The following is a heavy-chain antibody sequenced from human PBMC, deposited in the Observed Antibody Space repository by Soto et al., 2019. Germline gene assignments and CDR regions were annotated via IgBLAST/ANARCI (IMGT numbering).Heavy chain of an antibody. J-gene: IGHJ4*02. V-gene: IGHV2-5*02. D-gene: IGHD6-19*01. CDR3: ARIVWLRFEF. CDR2: IDWADDT. CDR1: GFSLTSSGVA. Sequence: QVTLRESGPTLVQPTQTLTLTCTFSGFSLTSSGVAVGWIRQPPGKALEWRASIDWADDTHYNPSLKNRAIITGDTSKNQVVLTMDNMDPTDTATYYCARIVWLRFEFWGQGTPVTVSS.